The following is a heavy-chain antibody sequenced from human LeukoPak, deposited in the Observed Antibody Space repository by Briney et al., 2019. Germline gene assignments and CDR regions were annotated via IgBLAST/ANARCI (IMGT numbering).Heavy chain of an antibody. CDR3: ARDRQCGY. V-gene: IGHV1-18*01. CDR2: LSPYNGKT. J-gene: IGHJ4*02. D-gene: IGHD2-21*01. CDR1: GYTFTSYG. Sequence: GASVKFSCKASGYTFTSYGISWVRQAPGQGLEWMGWLSPYNGKTNYAPKLQGRLTMTTDTSTSTAYMELRSLRSDDTAVYYCARDRQCGYWGQGTLVTVSS.